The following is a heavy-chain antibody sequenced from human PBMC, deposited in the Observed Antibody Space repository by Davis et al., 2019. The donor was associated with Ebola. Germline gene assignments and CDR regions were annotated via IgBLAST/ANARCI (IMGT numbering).Heavy chain of an antibody. CDR2: ISESGDNA. CDR3: AKGLDSSGRGDAFDL. V-gene: IGHV3-23*01. D-gene: IGHD6-19*01. CDR1: GFNFSNSA. J-gene: IGHJ3*01. Sequence: PGGSLRLSCVASGFNFSNSAMNWVRQSPGKGLEWVAVISESGDNADFAESVKGRLTISRDNSKNMLYLQMNSLRVEDTAVYYCAKGLDSSGRGDAFDLWGQGTLVTVSS.